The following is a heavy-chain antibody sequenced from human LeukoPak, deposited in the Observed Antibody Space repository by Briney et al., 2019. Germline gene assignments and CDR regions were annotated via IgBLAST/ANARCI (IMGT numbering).Heavy chain of an antibody. CDR2: VKHDGSDK. CDR3: ATAYYDSSGYYPNWFDP. CDR1: GFTFSSYW. Sequence: PGGSLKLSCVASGFTFSSYWMTWVRQVPGKGLEWVANVKHDGSDKYYVDSVKGRFTISRDNAKNSLYLQMNSLRAEDTAVYYCATAYYDSSGYYPNWFDPWGQGTLVTVSS. V-gene: IGHV3-7*02. J-gene: IGHJ5*02. D-gene: IGHD3-22*01.